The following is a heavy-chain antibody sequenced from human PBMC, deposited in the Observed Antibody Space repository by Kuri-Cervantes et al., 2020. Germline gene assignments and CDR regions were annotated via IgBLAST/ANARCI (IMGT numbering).Heavy chain of an antibody. J-gene: IGHJ5*02. CDR2: INHSGST. CDR3: AREGWMVRGVKSWFDP. CDR1: GGSFSGYY. D-gene: IGHD3-10*01. Sequence: SETLSLTCAVYGGSFSGYYWSWIRQPPGKGLEWIGEINHSGSTNYNPSLKSRVTISVDTSKNQFPLKLSSVTAADTAVYYCAREGWMVRGVKSWFDPWGQGTLVTVSS. V-gene: IGHV4-34*01.